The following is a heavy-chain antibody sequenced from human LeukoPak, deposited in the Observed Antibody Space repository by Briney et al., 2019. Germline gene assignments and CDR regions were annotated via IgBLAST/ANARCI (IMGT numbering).Heavy chain of an antibody. Sequence: PGGSLRLSCAASGFTFSTYAMTWVRQAPGKGLVWVSRIKSDGSSPTYADSVKGRFTISRDNAKNTLYLEMNSLRAEDTAVYYCARDLTYGLDYWGQGTLVTVSS. J-gene: IGHJ4*02. V-gene: IGHV3-74*01. D-gene: IGHD4-17*01. CDR2: IKSDGSSP. CDR3: ARDLTYGLDY. CDR1: GFTFSTYA.